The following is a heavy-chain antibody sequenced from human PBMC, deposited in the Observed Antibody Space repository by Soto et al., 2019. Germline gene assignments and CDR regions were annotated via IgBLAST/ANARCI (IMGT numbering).Heavy chain of an antibody. J-gene: IGHJ6*02. Sequence: GGSLRLSCAASGFTFSSYGMHWVRQAPGKGLEWVAVISYDGSNKYYADSVKGRFTISRDNSKNTLYLQMNSLRAEDTAVYYCAKDVSINYYYGMDVWGQGTTVTVSS. V-gene: IGHV3-30*18. D-gene: IGHD3-16*01. CDR1: GFTFSSYG. CDR3: AKDVSINYYYGMDV. CDR2: ISYDGSNK.